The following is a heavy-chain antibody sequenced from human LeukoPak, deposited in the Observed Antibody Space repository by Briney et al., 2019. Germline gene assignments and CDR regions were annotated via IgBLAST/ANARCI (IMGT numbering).Heavy chain of an antibody. V-gene: IGHV4-39*07. CDR1: GGSISSSSYY. Sequence: SETLSLTCTVSGGSISSSSYYWGWIRQPPGKGLEWIGSIYYSGSTYYNPSLKSRVTISVDTSKNQFSLKLSSVTAADTAVYYCARRAVAGPTGVSFDYWGQGTLVTVSS. CDR3: ARRAVAGPTGVSFDY. D-gene: IGHD6-19*01. J-gene: IGHJ4*02. CDR2: IYYSGST.